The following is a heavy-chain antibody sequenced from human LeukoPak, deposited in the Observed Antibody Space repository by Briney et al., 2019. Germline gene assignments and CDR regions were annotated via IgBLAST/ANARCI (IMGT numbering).Heavy chain of an antibody. V-gene: IGHV5-51*01. CDR1: GYIFTSYW. Sequence: GESLKISCKGSGYIFTSYWIGWGRQLPGKGLEWMGIIYPGDSDTRYSPSFQGQVTISADKSISTAYLQWSSLKASDTAMYYCARQPQSYYRDAFDIWGQGTMVTVSS. CDR3: ARQPQSYYRDAFDI. CDR2: IYPGDSDT. D-gene: IGHD1-26*01. J-gene: IGHJ3*02.